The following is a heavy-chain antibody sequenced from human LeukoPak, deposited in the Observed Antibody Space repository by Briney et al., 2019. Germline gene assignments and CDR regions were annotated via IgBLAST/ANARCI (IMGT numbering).Heavy chain of an antibody. CDR2: MNPNSGNT. D-gene: IGHD6-6*01. V-gene: IGHV1-8*01. CDR1: GYTFTSYD. CDR3: ARGMSIAARQRVFDY. Sequence: ASVKVSCKASGYTFTSYDINWVRQATGQGLEWMGWMNPNSGNTGYAQKFQGRVTMTRNTSISTAYVELSSLRSEDTAVYYCARGMSIAARQRVFDYWGQGTLVTVSS. J-gene: IGHJ4*02.